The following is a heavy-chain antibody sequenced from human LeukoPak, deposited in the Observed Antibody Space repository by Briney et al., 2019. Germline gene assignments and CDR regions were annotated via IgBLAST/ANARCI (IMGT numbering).Heavy chain of an antibody. J-gene: IGHJ3*02. CDR1: GGSFSGYY. CDR3: ARAKPRTGYSGSYSKAFDI. Sequence: SETLSPTCAVYGGSFSGYYWSWIRQPPGKGLEWIGEINHSGSTNYNPSLKSRVTISVDTSKSQFSLKLSSVTAADTAVYYCARAKPRTGYSGSYSKAFDIWGQGTMVTVSS. CDR2: INHSGST. V-gene: IGHV4-34*01. D-gene: IGHD1-26*01.